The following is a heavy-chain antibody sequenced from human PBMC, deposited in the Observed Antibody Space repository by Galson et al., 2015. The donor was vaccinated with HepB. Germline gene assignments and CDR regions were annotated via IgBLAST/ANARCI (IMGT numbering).Heavy chain of an antibody. D-gene: IGHD2-2*03. J-gene: IGHJ2*01. CDR3: AKGDGYCSSTSCWDWYFDL. CDR2: ISGSGGST. Sequence: SLRLSCAASGFTFSSYAMSWVRQAPGKGLEWVSAISGSGGSTYYADSVKGRFTISRDNSKNTLYLQMNSLRAEDTAVYYCAKGDGYCSSTSCWDWYFDLWGRGTLVTVSS. CDR1: GFTFSSYA. V-gene: IGHV3-23*01.